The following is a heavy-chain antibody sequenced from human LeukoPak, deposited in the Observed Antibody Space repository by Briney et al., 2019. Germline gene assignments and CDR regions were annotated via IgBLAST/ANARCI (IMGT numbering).Heavy chain of an antibody. CDR1: GFTFSSYW. CDR2: IKQDGSEK. J-gene: IGHJ4*02. V-gene: IGHV3-7*04. D-gene: IGHD3-3*01. Sequence: GGSLRLSCAASGFTFSSYWMSWVRQAPGKGLEWVANIKQDGSEKYYVDSVKGRLTVSRDNAKNSLYLQMNSLRAEDTAVYYCARVYDFWSGYYRDYWGQGTLVTVSS. CDR3: ARVYDFWSGYYRDY.